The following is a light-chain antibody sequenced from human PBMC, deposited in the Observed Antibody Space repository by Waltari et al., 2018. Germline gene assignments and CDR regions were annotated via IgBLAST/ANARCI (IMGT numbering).Light chain of an antibody. CDR1: DVGSYNL. V-gene: IGLV2-23*02. Sequence: QSALTQPASVSGSPGQSITISCTGSDVGSYNLVSWYQQHPGKAPKLMIYEVSKRPSGVFNRFSGSKAGNTASLTISRLQAEDEADYYCCSYAGSNTLLFGGGTKLTVL. J-gene: IGLJ2*01. CDR3: CSYAGSNTLL. CDR2: EVS.